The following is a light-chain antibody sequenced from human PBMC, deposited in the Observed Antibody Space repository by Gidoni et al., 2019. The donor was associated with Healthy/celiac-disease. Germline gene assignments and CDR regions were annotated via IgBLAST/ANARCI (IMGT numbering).Light chain of an antibody. Sequence: EIVLTQPPATLSLSPGERATLSCRASQSVSSYLAWYQQKPGQAPRLLIYDASNRATGIPARFSGSGSGTDFSLTISSLEPEGFAVYYCQQRSNWPPLTFGGGNKVEIK. CDR3: QQRSNWPPLT. J-gene: IGKJ4*01. V-gene: IGKV3-11*01. CDR2: DAS. CDR1: QSVSSY.